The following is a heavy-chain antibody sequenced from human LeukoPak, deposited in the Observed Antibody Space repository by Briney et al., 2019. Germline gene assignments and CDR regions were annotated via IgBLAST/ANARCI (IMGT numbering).Heavy chain of an antibody. CDR2: IYYNENT. CDR3: ARRFRRKDGYNEGDDAFDI. J-gene: IGHJ3*02. Sequence: SETLSLTCTVSGGSLSSTSYYWVWIRQPPGKGLEWIGNIYYNENTYYNPSLKSRVTISVDTSKNQFSLKLSSVTAADTAVYYCARRFRRKDGYNEGDDAFDIWGQGTMVTVSS. CDR1: GGSLSSTSYY. V-gene: IGHV4-39*07. D-gene: IGHD5-24*01.